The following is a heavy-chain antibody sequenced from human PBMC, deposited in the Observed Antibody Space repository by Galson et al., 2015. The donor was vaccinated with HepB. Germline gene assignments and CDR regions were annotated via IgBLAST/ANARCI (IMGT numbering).Heavy chain of an antibody. CDR1: GGSFSGYY. Sequence: ETLSLTCAVYGGSFSGYYWSWIRQPPGKGLEWIGEINHSGSTNYNPSLKSRVTISVDTSKNQFSLKLSSVTAADTAVYYCARRVIPAARSWFDPWGQGTLVTVSS. V-gene: IGHV4-34*01. D-gene: IGHD2-2*01. CDR2: INHSGST. J-gene: IGHJ5*02. CDR3: ARRVIPAARSWFDP.